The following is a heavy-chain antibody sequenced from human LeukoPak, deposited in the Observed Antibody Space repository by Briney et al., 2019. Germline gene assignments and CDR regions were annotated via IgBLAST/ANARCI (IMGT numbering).Heavy chain of an antibody. Sequence: GGSLRLSCAASGFTFSDYYMSWIRQAPGKGLEWVSYISSSGSTIYYADSVKGRFTISRDNSKNALYLQMNSLRAEDTAVYYCARDDPRGYYDSSGYTFDYWGQGTLVTVSS. V-gene: IGHV3-11*04. CDR3: ARDDPRGYYDSSGYTFDY. CDR2: ISSSGSTI. CDR1: GFTFSDYY. D-gene: IGHD3-22*01. J-gene: IGHJ4*02.